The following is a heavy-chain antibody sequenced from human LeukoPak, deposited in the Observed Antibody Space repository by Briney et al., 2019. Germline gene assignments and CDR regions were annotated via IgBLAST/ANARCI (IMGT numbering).Heavy chain of an antibody. D-gene: IGHD3-16*01. CDR3: ATYDYVWGSNNRYFDY. V-gene: IGHV1-24*01. CDR1: GYTLTELP. CDR2: FDPEDGET. J-gene: IGHJ4*02. Sequence: ASVKVSCKVSGYTLTELPMHWVRQAPGKGLEWMGGFDPEDGETIYAQKFQGRVTMTEDTSTDTAYMELSSLRSEDTAVYYCATYDYVWGSNNRYFDYWGQGTLVTVSS.